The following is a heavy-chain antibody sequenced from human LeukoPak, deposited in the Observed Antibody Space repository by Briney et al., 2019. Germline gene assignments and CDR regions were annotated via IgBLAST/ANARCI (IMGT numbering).Heavy chain of an antibody. CDR2: LHPDGSER. J-gene: IGHJ4*02. CDR3: ARGGYSFDY. D-gene: IGHD5-12*01. V-gene: IGHV3-7*01. CDR1: GFSLTGYW. Sequence: PGGSLRLPCAASGFSLTGYWMTWARQAPGKGLEWVARLHPDGSERNYVGSVEGRFTVFGDNAKSSLFLQMHSLRVEDTAVYYCARGGYSFDYLGQGTLVTVSS.